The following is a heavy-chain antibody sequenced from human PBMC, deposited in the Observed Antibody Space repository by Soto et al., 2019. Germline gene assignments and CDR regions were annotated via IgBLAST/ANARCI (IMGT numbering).Heavy chain of an antibody. Sequence: PGGSLSLSCAASGVPFSNALMNWVRQAPGKGLEWVGRIKSKTDGGTTDYAAPVKGRFTISRDDSKNTPYLQMNSLKTEDTAVYYCTTDAIVDTAMPLLTEANYWGQGTLVTVSS. D-gene: IGHD5-18*01. CDR2: IKSKTDGGTT. J-gene: IGHJ4*02. CDR3: TTDAIVDTAMPLLTEANY. CDR1: GVPFSNAL. V-gene: IGHV3-15*07.